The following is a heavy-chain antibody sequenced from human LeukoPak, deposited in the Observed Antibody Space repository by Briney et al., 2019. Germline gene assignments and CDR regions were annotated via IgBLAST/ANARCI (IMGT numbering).Heavy chain of an antibody. CDR3: ARESPRYDFWSGHGGIYYFDY. J-gene: IGHJ4*02. CDR2: INHSGST. Sequence: SETLSLTCAVYGGSFSGYYWSWIRQPPGKGLEWIREINHSGSTNYNPSLKSRVTISVDTSKNQFSLKLSSVTAADTAVYYCARESPRYDFWSGHGGIYYFDYWGQGTLVTVSS. V-gene: IGHV4-34*01. CDR1: GGSFSGYY. D-gene: IGHD3-3*01.